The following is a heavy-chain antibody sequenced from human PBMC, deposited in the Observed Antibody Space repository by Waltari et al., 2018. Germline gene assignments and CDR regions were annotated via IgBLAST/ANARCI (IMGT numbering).Heavy chain of an antibody. CDR1: GGSISSGSYY. CDR2: IYTSGCT. Sequence: QVQLQESGPGLVKPSQTLSLTCTVSGGSISSGSYYWSWIRQPAGKGLEWIGRIYTSGCTTYPTSLKSRGPISVETSKNQFSLKRSSVTAADTAVYYCARDGGRYYFDYWGQGTLVTVSS. V-gene: IGHV4-61*02. CDR3: ARDGGRYYFDY. J-gene: IGHJ4*02. D-gene: IGHD2-15*01.